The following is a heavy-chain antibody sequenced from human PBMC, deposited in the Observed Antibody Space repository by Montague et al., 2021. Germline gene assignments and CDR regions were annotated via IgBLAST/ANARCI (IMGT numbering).Heavy chain of an antibody. CDR2: IYWNDGK. CDR3: ARHNSGWYSDLDY. D-gene: IGHD6-19*01. V-gene: IGHV2-5*01. J-gene: IGHJ4*02. Sequence: PALVKPTQTLTLTCNFSGFSLNTRAVGVGWIRQPPGKALEWLALIYWNDGKRYSPSLKSRLTITKDNSKNQVVLTMTNADPVDTATYYCARHNSGWYSDLDYWSQGTLVTVSS. CDR1: GFSLNTRAVG.